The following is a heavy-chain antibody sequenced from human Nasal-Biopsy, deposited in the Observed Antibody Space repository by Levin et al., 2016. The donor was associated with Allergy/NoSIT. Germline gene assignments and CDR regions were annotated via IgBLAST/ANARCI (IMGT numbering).Heavy chain of an antibody. CDR2: VNPSGGGT. CDR1: GYSFTNYY. D-gene: IGHD1-1*01. J-gene: IGHJ4*02. V-gene: IGHV1-46*01. Sequence: ASVKVSCKASGYSFTNYYIFWVRQAPGQGLEWMGMVNPSGGGTTYAQKFQGRVTMARDPSTSTAYMELSSLRSEDTAVYYCARGEVGSTAPFYFHYWGQGTMVIVSS. CDR3: ARGEVGSTAPFYFHY.